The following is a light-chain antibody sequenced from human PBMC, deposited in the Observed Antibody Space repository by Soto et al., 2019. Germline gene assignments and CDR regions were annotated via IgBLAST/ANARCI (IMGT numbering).Light chain of an antibody. J-gene: IGKJ2*01. CDR3: QQYHNWPPQYT. CDR2: GTS. V-gene: IGKV3-15*01. Sequence: EIVMTQSPASLSVSPGDGATLSCRVSQSVASNVAWYQQKPGQGPRLLIHGTSTRAVGVPARFSGSGSGTDFTLTINSLQSEDFAVYYCQQYHNWPPQYTFGQGTKLQIK. CDR1: QSVASN.